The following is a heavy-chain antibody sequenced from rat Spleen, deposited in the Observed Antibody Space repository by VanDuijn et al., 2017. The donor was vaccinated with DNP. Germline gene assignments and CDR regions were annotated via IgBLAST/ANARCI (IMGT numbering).Heavy chain of an antibody. J-gene: IGHJ4*01. V-gene: IGHV5-31*01. Sequence: EVQLVESGGDLVQPGRSLKLSCVASGFTFNNYWMTWIRQVPGKGLEWVASITSSGGSTYYPDSVKGRFTISRDNAKSTLYLQMDSLWSEDTATYYCATELPGYRGMDAWGQGTSVTVSS. D-gene: IGHD1-4*01. CDR3: ATELPGYRGMDA. CDR2: ITSSGGST. CDR1: GFTFNNYW.